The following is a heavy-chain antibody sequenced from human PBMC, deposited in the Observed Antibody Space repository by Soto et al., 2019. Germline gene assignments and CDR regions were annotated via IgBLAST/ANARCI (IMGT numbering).Heavy chain of an antibody. CDR1: GGSISSSSYY. V-gene: IGHV4-39*01. Sequence: PSETLSLTCTVSGGSISSSSYYWGWIRQPPGKGLEWIGSMYYSGSTYYNPSLKSRVTISVDTSKNRFSLKLSSVTAADTAVYYCARLERLWSGYYSRYYHYYMDVWGKGTTVTVSS. D-gene: IGHD3-3*01. CDR2: MYYSGST. CDR3: ARLERLWSGYYSRYYHYYMDV. J-gene: IGHJ6*03.